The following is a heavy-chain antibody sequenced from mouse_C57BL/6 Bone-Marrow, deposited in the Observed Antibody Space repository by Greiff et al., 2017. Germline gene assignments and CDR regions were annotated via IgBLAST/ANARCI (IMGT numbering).Heavy chain of an antibody. Sequence: QVHVKQSGAELVKPGASVKLSCKASGYTFTSYWMHWVKQRPGQGLEWIGMIHPNSGSTNYNEKFKSKDTLTVDKSSSTAYMQLSSLTSEDSAVDYYARPCGGGESFDYWGQGTTLTVSS. CDR3: ARPCGGGESFDY. CDR2: IHPNSGST. D-gene: IGHD1-1*02. J-gene: IGHJ2*01. V-gene: IGHV1-64*01. CDR1: GYTFTSYW.